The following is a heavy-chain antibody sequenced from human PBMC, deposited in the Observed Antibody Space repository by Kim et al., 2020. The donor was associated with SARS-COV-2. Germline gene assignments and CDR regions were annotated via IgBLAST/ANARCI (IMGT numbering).Heavy chain of an antibody. V-gene: IGHV3-11*01. J-gene: IGHJ6*02. D-gene: IGHD6-6*01. CDR3: ARGLYSSSSYYYGMDV. CDR1: GFTFSDYY. Sequence: GGSLRLSCAASGFTFSDYYMSWIRQAPGKGLEWVSYISSSGSTIYYADSVKGRFTISRDNAKNSLYLQMNSLRAEDTAVYYCARGLYSSSSYYYGMDVWGQGTTVTVSS. CDR2: ISSSGSTI.